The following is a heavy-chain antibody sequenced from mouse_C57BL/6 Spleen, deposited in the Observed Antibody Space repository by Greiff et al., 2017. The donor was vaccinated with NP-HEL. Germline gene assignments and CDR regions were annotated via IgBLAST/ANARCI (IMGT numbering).Heavy chain of an antibody. Sequence: QVQLQQPGAELVRPGSSVKLSCKASGYTFTSYWMDWVKQRPGQGLEWIGNIYPSDSETHYNQKFKDKATLTVDKSSSTAYMQLSSLTSEDSAVYYCARSQATNFDYWGQGTTLTVSS. D-gene: IGHD3-2*02. V-gene: IGHV1-61*01. CDR2: IYPSDSET. CDR3: ARSQATNFDY. CDR1: GYTFTSYW. J-gene: IGHJ2*01.